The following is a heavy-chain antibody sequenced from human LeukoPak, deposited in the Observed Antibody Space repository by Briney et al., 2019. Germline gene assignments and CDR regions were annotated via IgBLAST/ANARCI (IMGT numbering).Heavy chain of an antibody. J-gene: IGHJ4*02. V-gene: IGHV4-39*01. Sequence: PSETLSLTCTVSGVSLSSNTYYWSWLPPPPGQGLEWIGSIYYSGTTYYNPTLKSRVSMSVDTSKKQFSLELSSVTAADTALYYCARQGIVAITASFDCWGQGTLVTVSS. CDR1: GVSLSSNTYY. D-gene: IGHD3-22*01. CDR2: IYYSGTT. CDR3: ARQGIVAITASFDC.